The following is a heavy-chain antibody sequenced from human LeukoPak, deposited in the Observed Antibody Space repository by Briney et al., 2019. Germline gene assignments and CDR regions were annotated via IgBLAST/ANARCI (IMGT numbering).Heavy chain of an antibody. J-gene: IGHJ3*02. CDR1: GYTFTGYY. V-gene: IGHV1-2*02. CDR3: ARDLDKWLRASRAFDI. CDR2: INPNSGGT. D-gene: IGHD5-12*01. Sequence: ASVKVSCKASGYTFTGYYMHWVRQAPGQGLEWMGWINPNSGGTNYAQKFQGRVTMTRDTSISTAYMELSRLRSDDTAVYYCARDLDKWLRASRAFDIWGQGTMVTVSS.